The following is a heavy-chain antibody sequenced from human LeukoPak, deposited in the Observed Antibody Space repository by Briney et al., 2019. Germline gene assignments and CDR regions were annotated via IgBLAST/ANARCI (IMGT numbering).Heavy chain of an antibody. D-gene: IGHD3-10*01. CDR1: GGSISSSSYY. V-gene: IGHV4-39*01. Sequence: PSETLSLTCTVSGGSISSSSYYWGWIRQPPGKELEWIGSIYYSGSTYYNPSLKSRVTISVDTSKNQFSLKLSSVTAADTAVYYCARGRMVRGPRFDPWGQGTLVTVSS. CDR2: IYYSGST. J-gene: IGHJ5*02. CDR3: ARGRMVRGPRFDP.